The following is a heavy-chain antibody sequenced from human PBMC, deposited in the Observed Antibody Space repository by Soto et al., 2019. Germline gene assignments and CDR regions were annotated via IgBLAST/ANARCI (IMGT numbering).Heavy chain of an antibody. CDR1: GFTFSSHA. V-gene: IGHV3-23*01. J-gene: IGHJ6*02. Sequence: EVQLLESGGGLVQPGGSLRLSCVASGFTFSSHAMTWVRQAPGKGLEWVSAISGSGENTYDAESVKGRFTISRDNFKNTLYLQMNSLRGEDTAVYYCTRRGYGMDVWGQGTTVTVS. CDR3: TRRGYGMDV. CDR2: ISGSGENT.